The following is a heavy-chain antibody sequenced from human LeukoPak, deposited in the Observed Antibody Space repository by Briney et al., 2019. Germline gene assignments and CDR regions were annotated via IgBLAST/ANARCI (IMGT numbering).Heavy chain of an antibody. CDR3: AGEVVRDVSGVDYTWLDP. V-gene: IGHV3-33*01. D-gene: IGHD2-8*01. CDR1: GFNFNTYG. J-gene: IGHJ5*02. Sequence: GGSLRLSCAASGFNFNTYGMRWVRQTPGKGLEWVAVIWHDGSDEYYADSVKGRFTISRDNSKSLVYLQMDSLRDEDTAVYYCAGEVVRDVSGVDYTWLDPWGQGTLVFVS. CDR2: IWHDGSDE.